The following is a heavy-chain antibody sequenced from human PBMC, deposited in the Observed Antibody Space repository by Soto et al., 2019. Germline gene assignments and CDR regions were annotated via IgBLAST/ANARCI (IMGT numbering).Heavy chain of an antibody. D-gene: IGHD3-22*01. J-gene: IGHJ3*02. V-gene: IGHV3-9*01. Sequence: PGGSLRLSCAASGFTFDDYAMHWVRQAPGKGLEWVLGISWNSGSIGYADSVKGRFTISRDNAKNSLYLQMNSLRAEDTALYYCAKDYYYDSSGYHIQGYAFDIWGQGKMVTVSS. CDR2: ISWNSGSI. CDR1: GFTFDDYA. CDR3: AKDYYYDSSGYHIQGYAFDI.